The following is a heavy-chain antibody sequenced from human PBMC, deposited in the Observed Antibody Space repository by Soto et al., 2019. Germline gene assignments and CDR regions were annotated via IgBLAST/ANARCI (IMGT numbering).Heavy chain of an antibody. J-gene: IGHJ5*02. CDR3: ARGQRFSDWFDP. D-gene: IGHD3-3*01. Sequence: PSETLSLTCTVSGGSMSGFYWTWIRQPAGKGLEWIGRVYSSGGTHYSPSLKSRVTISLDTSKNQFSLRLLSVTDADTAMYFCARGQRFSDWFDPWGQGTLVTVSS. V-gene: IGHV4-4*07. CDR1: GGSMSGFY. CDR2: VYSSGGT.